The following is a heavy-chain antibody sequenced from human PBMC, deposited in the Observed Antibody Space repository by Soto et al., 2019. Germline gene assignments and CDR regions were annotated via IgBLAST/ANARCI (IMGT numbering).Heavy chain of an antibody. V-gene: IGHV3-30*18. J-gene: IGHJ6*02. CDR1: GFTFSSYG. CDR2: ISYDGSNK. Sequence: GGSLRLSCAASGFTFSSYGMHWVRQAPGKGLEWVAVISYDGSNKYYADSVKGRFTISRDNSKNTLYLQMNSLRAEDTAVYYCAKDLKYCTNGVCPSFRGLYYYYGMDVWGQGTTVTVSS. CDR3: AKDLKYCTNGVCPSFRGLYYYYGMDV. D-gene: IGHD2-8*01.